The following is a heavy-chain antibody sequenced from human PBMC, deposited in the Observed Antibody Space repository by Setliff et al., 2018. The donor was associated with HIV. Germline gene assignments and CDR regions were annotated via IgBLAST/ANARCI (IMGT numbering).Heavy chain of an antibody. Sequence: ASVKVSCKASGYTFTRNQIHWVRQAPGQGLEWMGIINPSGGSAAYAEKFRGRVTMTSDTSTNTVYMELRSLRSEETAMFYCARDGGDGSGYYYADYWGQGTLVTVSS. J-gene: IGHJ4*02. CDR1: GYTFTRNQ. V-gene: IGHV1-46*01. CDR2: INPSGGSA. CDR3: ARDGGDGSGYYYADY. D-gene: IGHD3-22*01.